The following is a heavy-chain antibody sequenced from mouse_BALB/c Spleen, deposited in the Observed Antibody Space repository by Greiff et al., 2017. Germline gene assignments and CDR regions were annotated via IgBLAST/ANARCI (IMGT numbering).Heavy chain of an antibody. CDR1: GFTFSSYA. Sequence: DVMLVESGGGLVKPGGSLKLSCAASGFTFSSYAMSWVRQTPEKRLEWVATISSGGSYTYYPDSVKGRFTISRDNAKNTLYLQMSSLRSEDTAMYYCARQGELGRFWFAYWGQGTLVTVSA. J-gene: IGHJ3*01. D-gene: IGHD4-1*01. CDR3: ARQGELGRFWFAY. V-gene: IGHV5-9-3*01. CDR2: ISSGGSYT.